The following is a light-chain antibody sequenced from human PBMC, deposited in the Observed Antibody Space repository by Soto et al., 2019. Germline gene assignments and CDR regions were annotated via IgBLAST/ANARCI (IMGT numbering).Light chain of an antibody. CDR2: GAS. Sequence: EIVMAQSPATLSVSPGERATLSCRASQSVSINLAWYQQKPGQAPRLLIYGASTRDTGIPARFSGSGSGTEFTLTISSLQSEDFAVYYCQQYNNWPPSYTFGQGTNLEIK. V-gene: IGKV3-15*01. CDR1: QSVSIN. CDR3: QQYNNWPPSYT. J-gene: IGKJ2*01.